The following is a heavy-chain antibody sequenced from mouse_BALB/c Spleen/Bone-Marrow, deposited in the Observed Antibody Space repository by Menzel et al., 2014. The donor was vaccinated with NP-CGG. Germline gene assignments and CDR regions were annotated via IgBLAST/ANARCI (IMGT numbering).Heavy chain of an antibody. Sequence: VQLQQSGAELVKPGASVKLSCTASGFNIKDTYMHWVKQRPEQSLEWIGRIDPANGNTKYDPKFQGKATITADTSSNTAYLQLSSLTSEDTAVYYCARWLLPYGLDYWGQGTSVTVSS. CDR1: GFNIKDTY. V-gene: IGHV14-3*02. D-gene: IGHD2-3*01. CDR2: IDPANGNT. J-gene: IGHJ4*01. CDR3: ARWLLPYGLDY.